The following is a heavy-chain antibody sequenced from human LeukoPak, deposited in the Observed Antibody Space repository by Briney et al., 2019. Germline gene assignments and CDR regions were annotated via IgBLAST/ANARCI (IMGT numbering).Heavy chain of an antibody. CDR2: IYYSGST. CDR3: AGRLRYFDWLSGGPREFDY. CDR1: GGSISSSSYY. Sequence: SETLSLTCTVSGGSISSSSYYWGWIRQPPGKGLEWIGSIYYSGSTYYNPSLKSRVTISVDTSKNQFSLKLSSVTAADTAVYYCAGRLRYFDWLSGGPREFDYWGQGTLVTVSS. V-gene: IGHV4-39*07. D-gene: IGHD3-9*01. J-gene: IGHJ4*02.